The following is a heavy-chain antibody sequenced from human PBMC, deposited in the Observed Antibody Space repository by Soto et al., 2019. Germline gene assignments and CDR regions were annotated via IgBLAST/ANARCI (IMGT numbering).Heavy chain of an antibody. V-gene: IGHV3-23*01. J-gene: IGHJ4*02. D-gene: IGHD3-9*01. CDR2: ISGGGSNT. CDR1: GFSFSTYA. Sequence: EVQLWESGGGLVQPGGSLRLSCAASGFSFSTYAMTWVRQAPGKGLQWVSAISGGGSNTHYADSVKGRFTISRDNSKNLLHLQMNSLRAEDTAIYYCAKFSAASVYDISSAPDYWGQGTLVTVSS. CDR3: AKFSAASVYDISSAPDY.